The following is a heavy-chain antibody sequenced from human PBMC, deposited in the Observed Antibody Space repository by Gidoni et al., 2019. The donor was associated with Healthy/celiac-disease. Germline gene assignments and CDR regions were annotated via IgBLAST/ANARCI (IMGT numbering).Heavy chain of an antibody. J-gene: IGHJ4*02. CDR2: ISGSGGST. Sequence: EVQLLESGGGLVQPGGSLRLSCAASGFPFSSSAMSWVRQAPGKGLEWVSAISGSGGSTYYADSVKGRFTISRDNSKNTLYLQMNSLRAEDTAVYYCAKDLFGVVINYDYWGQGTLVTVSS. V-gene: IGHV3-23*01. D-gene: IGHD3-3*01. CDR3: AKDLFGVVINYDY. CDR1: GFPFSSSA.